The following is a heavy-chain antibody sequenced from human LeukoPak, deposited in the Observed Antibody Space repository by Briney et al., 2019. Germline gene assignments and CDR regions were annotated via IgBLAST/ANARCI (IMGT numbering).Heavy chain of an antibody. V-gene: IGHV3-30*18. CDR3: AKTGNYNWNGFDY. J-gene: IGHJ4*02. D-gene: IGHD1-20*01. CDR2: ISYDGSNK. CDR1: RFTFSNYG. Sequence: GGSLRLSCAASRFTFSNYGMHWVRQAPGKGLEWLAIISYDGSNKYYADSVQGRFTIPRDNSKNTLYLQMNSLRVEDSAVYYCAKTGNYNWNGFDYWGQGTLVTVSS.